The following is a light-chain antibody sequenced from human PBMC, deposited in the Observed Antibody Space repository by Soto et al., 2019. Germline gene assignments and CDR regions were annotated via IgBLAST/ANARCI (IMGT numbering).Light chain of an antibody. J-gene: IGKJ1*01. CDR1: QTLTNTY. V-gene: IGKV3-20*01. CDR3: QLYGVSPKT. Sequence: EIGLTQSPGTLSLSQGERATLSCRASQTLTNTYLAWYQQKPGQAPRLLIFDASTMATGIPDRFSGSGSGTDFTLTISRLEPEDFAVYCCQLYGVSPKTFGQGTNVEVK. CDR2: DAS.